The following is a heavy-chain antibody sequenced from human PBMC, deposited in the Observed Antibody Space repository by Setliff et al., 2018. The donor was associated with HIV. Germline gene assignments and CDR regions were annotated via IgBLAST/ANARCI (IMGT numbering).Heavy chain of an antibody. D-gene: IGHD5-18*01. CDR2: ISGSGGTT. CDR1: GFTFSSYA. Sequence: GGSLRLSCAASGFTFSSYAMSWVRQAPGKGLEWVSAISGSGGTTYYADSVKGRFTISRDNSKNTLYLLMDSLRTEDTAVYYCARDLIRLGYNSGTGYFDCWGQGTLVTVSS. CDR3: ARDLIRLGYNSGTGYFDC. V-gene: IGHV3-23*01. J-gene: IGHJ4*02.